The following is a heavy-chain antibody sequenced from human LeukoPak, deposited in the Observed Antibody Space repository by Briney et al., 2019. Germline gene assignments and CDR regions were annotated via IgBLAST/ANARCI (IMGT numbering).Heavy chain of an antibody. CDR3: ASVSGYSLDY. V-gene: IGHV4-39*01. Sequence: SETLSLTCTVSGGSISSSSYYWGWIRQPPGKGLEWIGSIYYSGSTYYNPSLKSRVTISVDTSKNQFSLKLSSVTAADTAVYYCASVSGYSLDYWGQGTLVTVSS. D-gene: IGHD3-22*01. J-gene: IGHJ4*02. CDR1: GGSISSSSYY. CDR2: IYYSGST.